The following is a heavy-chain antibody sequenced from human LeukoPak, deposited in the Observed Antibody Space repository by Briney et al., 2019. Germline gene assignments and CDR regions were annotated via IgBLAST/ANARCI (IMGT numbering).Heavy chain of an antibody. J-gene: IGHJ4*02. V-gene: IGHV3-23*01. CDR3: GTLAAAGTYRSDY. Sequence: GGSLRLSCAASGFTFSSYAMSWVRQAPGKGLEWVSAISGSGGSTYYADSVKGRFTISRDNSKNTLYLQMNSLRAEDTAVYYCGTLAAAGTYRSDYWGQGTLVTVSS. CDR1: GFTFSSYA. CDR2: ISGSGGST. D-gene: IGHD6-13*01.